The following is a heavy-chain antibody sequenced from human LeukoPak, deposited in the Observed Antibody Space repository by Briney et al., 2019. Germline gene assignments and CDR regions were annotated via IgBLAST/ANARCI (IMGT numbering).Heavy chain of an antibody. D-gene: IGHD6-19*01. CDR3: AKGTESGWYAYFDY. J-gene: IGHJ4*02. Sequence: PGRSLRLSCAASGFTFSHYGMHWVRQAPGKGLEWVAVIWYDGGNKYFADSVKGRFTISRDNSKNTVYLQMISLRVEDTAVYYCAKGTESGWYAYFDYWGQGTLVTVSS. V-gene: IGHV3-33*06. CDR1: GFTFSHYG. CDR2: IWYDGGNK.